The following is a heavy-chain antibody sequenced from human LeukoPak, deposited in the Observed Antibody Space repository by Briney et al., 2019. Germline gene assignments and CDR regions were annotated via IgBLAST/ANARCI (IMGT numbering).Heavy chain of an antibody. CDR2: ISYDESNK. J-gene: IGHJ4*02. V-gene: IGHV3-30*18. Sequence: GGSLRLSCAVSGYTFSSYGMHWVRQAPGKGLEWVAVISYDESNKYYADSVKGRFTISRDNSKNTLYLQMNSLSAEDTAVYYCAKDRYGGTIFGVVTNWGQRTLVTVSS. CDR1: GYTFSSYG. D-gene: IGHD3-3*01. CDR3: AKDRYGGTIFGVVTN.